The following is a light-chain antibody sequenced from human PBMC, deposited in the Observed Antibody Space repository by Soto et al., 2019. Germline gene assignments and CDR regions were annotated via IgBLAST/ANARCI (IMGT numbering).Light chain of an antibody. J-gene: IGKJ2*01. V-gene: IGKV1-39*01. Sequence: DIQVTQSPSSLSASAGDRVTITCRASQSISNHLNWYQQKPGKAPKLLIYAASSLQSGVPSRFSGSGSGTGFTLTITSLQPEDFATYYCQQSYIMSEGYTFGQGTKVDIK. CDR2: AAS. CDR3: QQSYIMSEGYT. CDR1: QSISNH.